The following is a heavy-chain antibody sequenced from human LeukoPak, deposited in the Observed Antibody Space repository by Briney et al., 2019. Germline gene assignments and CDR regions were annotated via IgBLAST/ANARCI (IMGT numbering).Heavy chain of an antibody. D-gene: IGHD6-6*01. CDR3: ASAHSSSFAY. CDR1: RFTFSSYW. CDR2: ISYDGSNK. V-gene: IGHV3-30-3*01. J-gene: IGHJ4*02. Sequence: GGSLRLSCAASRFTFSSYWMSWVRQAPGKGLEWVAVISYDGSNKYYADSVKGRFTISRDNSKNTLYLQMNSLRAEDTAVYYCASAHSSSFAYWGQGTLVTVSS.